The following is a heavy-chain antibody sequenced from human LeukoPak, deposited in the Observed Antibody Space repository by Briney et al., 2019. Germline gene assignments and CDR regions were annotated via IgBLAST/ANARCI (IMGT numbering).Heavy chain of an antibody. CDR2: IYNSGST. CDR1: GGSISSCGYY. V-gene: IGHV4-31*01. CDR3: ARGYCTNGVCSSDYFDY. J-gene: IGHJ4*02. D-gene: IGHD2-8*01. Sequence: SETLSLTCTVSGGSISSCGYYWNWIRQHPGKGLEWFVYIYNSGSTYYNPSLTSLSTISVDTYKNQYSLKLSSVTAAATAVYYCARGYCTNGVCSSDYFDYWCQGTLVTVSS.